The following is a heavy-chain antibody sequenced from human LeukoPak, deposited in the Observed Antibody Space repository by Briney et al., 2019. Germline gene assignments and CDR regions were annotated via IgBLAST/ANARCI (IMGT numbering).Heavy chain of an antibody. D-gene: IGHD6-13*01. CDR3: AKDFGLGGAAAGFDY. Sequence: PGGSLRLSCAASGFTFSSYAMSWVRQAPGKGLEWVSAISGNGGSTYYADSVKGRFTISRDNSKNTLYLHMNSLRAEDTAVYYCAKDFGLGGAAAGFDYWGQGTLVTVSS. CDR2: ISGNGGST. J-gene: IGHJ4*02. V-gene: IGHV3-23*01. CDR1: GFTFSSYA.